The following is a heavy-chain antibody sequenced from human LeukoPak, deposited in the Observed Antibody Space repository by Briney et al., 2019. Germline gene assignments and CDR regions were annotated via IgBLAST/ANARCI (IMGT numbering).Heavy chain of an antibody. CDR2: IYRGGRT. CDR1: GFPLSSNY. D-gene: IGHD3-22*01. J-gene: IGHJ6*02. Sequence: GGSLRLLCAASGFPLSSNYMSWVRQAPGKGLEGGTFIYRGGRTYYAEFGQGRFTHFHNHSKNTLYLQMNGLRAEETAVYYCARGQSADRSGYYLGYDYYYGTDVWGQGTTVTVSS. V-gene: IGHV3-53*01. CDR3: ARGQSADRSGYYLGYDYYYGTDV.